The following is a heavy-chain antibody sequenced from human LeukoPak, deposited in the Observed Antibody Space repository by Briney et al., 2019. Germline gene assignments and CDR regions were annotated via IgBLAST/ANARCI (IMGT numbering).Heavy chain of an antibody. CDR2: ISAYNGNT. D-gene: IGHD4-17*01. CDR3: ARAFHYGDYVGYLDY. Sequence: GASVKVSCKASGYTFTSYGIIWVRQAPGQGLEWMGWISAYNGNTNYAQKLQGRVTMTTDTSTSTAYMELRSLRSDDTAVYYCARAFHYGDYVGYLDYWGQGTLVTVSS. J-gene: IGHJ4*02. V-gene: IGHV1-18*01. CDR1: GYTFTSYG.